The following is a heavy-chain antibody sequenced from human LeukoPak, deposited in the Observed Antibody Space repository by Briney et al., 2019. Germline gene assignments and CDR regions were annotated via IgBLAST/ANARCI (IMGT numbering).Heavy chain of an antibody. CDR3: SKEGYYYDSSGYNYYYGMDV. CDR2: ISYDGSNK. D-gene: IGHD3-22*01. V-gene: IGHV3-30*18. J-gene: IGHJ6*02. CDR1: GFTFSSYG. Sequence: GRSLRLSCAASGFTFSSYGMHWVRQAPGKGLEWVAVISYDGSNKYYADSVKGRFTISRVNSKNTLYLQMNSLRAEDTAVYYCSKEGYYYDSSGYNYYYGMDVWGQGTTVTVSS.